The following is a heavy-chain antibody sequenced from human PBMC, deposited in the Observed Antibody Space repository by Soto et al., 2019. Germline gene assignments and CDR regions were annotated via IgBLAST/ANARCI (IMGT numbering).Heavy chain of an antibody. CDR1: GFTFSSYA. V-gene: IGHV3-23*01. CDR2: ISGSGGST. D-gene: IGHD3-10*01. CDR3: AKEKTYYGSGPMDV. Sequence: GGSLRLSCAASGFTFSSYAMSWVRQAPGKGLEWVSAISGSGGSTYYADSVKGRFTISRDNSMNTLYLQMNSLRAEDTAVYYCAKEKTYYGSGPMDVWGQGTTVTVSS. J-gene: IGHJ6*02.